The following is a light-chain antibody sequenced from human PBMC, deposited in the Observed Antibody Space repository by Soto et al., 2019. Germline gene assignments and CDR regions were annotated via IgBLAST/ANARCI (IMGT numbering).Light chain of an antibody. V-gene: IGKV3-20*01. CDR3: QHYGSSPPTYT. CDR1: QTVSSNY. J-gene: IGKJ2*01. CDR2: GAS. Sequence: ETVLTQSPGTLSSSPGERATLSCRASQTVSSNYFAWYQQKPGQAPRLLIYGASRRATGIPDRFSGSGSGTDYTLTISGLEPEDFAVYYCQHYGSSPPTYTFGQGTKLEIK.